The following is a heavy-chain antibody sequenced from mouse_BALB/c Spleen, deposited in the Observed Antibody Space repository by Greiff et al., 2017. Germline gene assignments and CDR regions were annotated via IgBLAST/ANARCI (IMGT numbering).Heavy chain of an antibody. D-gene: IGHD1-1*01. CDR1: GFSLTSYG. CDR3: ARDRDYGSRDFDY. V-gene: IGHV2-9*02. J-gene: IGHJ2*01. Sequence: QVQLKQSGPGLVAPSQSLSISCTVSGFSLTSYGVHWVRQPPGQGLEWLGVIWAGGSTNYNSALMSSLSISKDNSNSQVFLKMNSLQTDDTAMYYCARDRDYGSRDFDYWGQGTTLTVSS. CDR2: IWAGGST.